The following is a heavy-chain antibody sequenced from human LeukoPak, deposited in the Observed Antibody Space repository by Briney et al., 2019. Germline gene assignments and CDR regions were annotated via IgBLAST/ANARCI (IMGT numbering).Heavy chain of an antibody. D-gene: IGHD5-12*01. Sequence: SETLSLTCTVSGGSISSYYWSWIRQPPGKGLEWIGYIYYSGSTNYNPSLKSRVTISVDTSKKQLSLKLRSVTAADTAVYYCARDQRGDSAYDFDYWGQGTLVTVSS. CDR2: IYYSGST. J-gene: IGHJ4*02. CDR1: GGSISSYY. V-gene: IGHV4-59*01. CDR3: ARDQRGDSAYDFDY.